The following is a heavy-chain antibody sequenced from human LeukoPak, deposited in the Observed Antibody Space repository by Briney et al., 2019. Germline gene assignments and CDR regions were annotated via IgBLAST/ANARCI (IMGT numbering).Heavy chain of an antibody. V-gene: IGHV3-7*03. D-gene: IGHD3-16*01. CDR2: INHNGNVN. CDR1: GFTISNYA. J-gene: IGHJ6*02. Sequence: GGSLRLSCAVSGFTISNYAMVWARQAPGKGLEWVASINHNGNVNYYVDSVKGRFTISRDNAKNSLYLQMSNLRAEDTAVYFCARGGGLDVWGQGATVTVSS. CDR3: ARGGGLDV.